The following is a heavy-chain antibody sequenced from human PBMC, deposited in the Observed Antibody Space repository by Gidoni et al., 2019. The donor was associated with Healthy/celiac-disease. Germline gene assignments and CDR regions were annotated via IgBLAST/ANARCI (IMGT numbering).Heavy chain of an antibody. J-gene: IGHJ6*02. CDR3: ARGSGATSYYYGMDV. CDR2: INSYGSST. V-gene: IGHV3-74*01. Sequence: EVQLVESGGGLVQPGGSLRLSCAASGLPFSSYWMHWVRQAPGKGLVWVSRINSYGSSTSYADSVKGRFTISRDNAKNTLYLQMNSLRAEDTAVYYCARGSGATSYYYGMDVWGQGTTVTVSS. CDR1: GLPFSSYW. D-gene: IGHD1-26*01.